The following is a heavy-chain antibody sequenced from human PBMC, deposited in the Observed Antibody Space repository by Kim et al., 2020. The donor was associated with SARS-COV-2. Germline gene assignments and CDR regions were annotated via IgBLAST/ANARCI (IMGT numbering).Heavy chain of an antibody. V-gene: IGHV3-30*18. CDR1: GFTFSSYG. CDR2: ISYDGSNK. Sequence: GGSLRLSCAASGFTFSSYGMHWVRQAPGKGLEWVAVISYDGSNKYYADSVKGRFTISRDNSKNTLYLQMNSLRAEDTAVYYCANGRRGYSYGYGDYYYYGMDVWGQGTTVTVSS. J-gene: IGHJ6*02. D-gene: IGHD5-18*01. CDR3: ANGRRGYSYGYGDYYYYGMDV.